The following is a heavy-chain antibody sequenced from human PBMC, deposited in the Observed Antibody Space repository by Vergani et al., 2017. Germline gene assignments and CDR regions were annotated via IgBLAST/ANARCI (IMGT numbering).Heavy chain of an antibody. CDR1: GFTFSRYA. CDR2: ISNDGSDK. J-gene: IGHJ4*02. Sequence: QVQLVESGGGVVQPGRSLRLSCAASGFTFSRYAMHWVRQAPGKGLEWVAVISNDGSDKYYADSVKGRFTISRYNSKNTLYLQMNSLRAEDTAVYYCATXLYYDFWNGYCRGPYFDYWGQGTLVTVSS. CDR3: ATXLYYDFWNGYCRGPYFDY. V-gene: IGHV3-30*04. D-gene: IGHD3-3*01.